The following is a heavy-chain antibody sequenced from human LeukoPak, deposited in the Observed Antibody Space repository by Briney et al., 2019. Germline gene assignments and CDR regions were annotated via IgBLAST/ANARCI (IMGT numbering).Heavy chain of an antibody. CDR3: AKSGKPFDY. CDR1: GITVSSNY. J-gene: IGHJ4*02. CDR2: IYTGGTP. V-gene: IGHV3-66*01. Sequence: PGGSLRLSCAASGITVSSNYMSWVRQAPGKGLEWVSVIYTGGTPYYADSVKGRFTISRDNSKNTLYLQMNSLRAEDTAVYYCAKSGKPFDYWGRGTLVTVSS.